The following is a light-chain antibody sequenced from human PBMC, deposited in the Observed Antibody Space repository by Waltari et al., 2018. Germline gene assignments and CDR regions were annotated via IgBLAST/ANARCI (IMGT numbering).Light chain of an antibody. CDR2: AAS. Sequence: EIVLTQSPATLSLSPGERATLSCRASQSVSRHLAWYQQKPGQAPRLLIYAASSRATGIPARFSGSGSGTDFTLTISSLEPEDFAVYYCQQRYNFGTFGQGTKLEIK. J-gene: IGKJ2*02. V-gene: IGKV3-11*01. CDR1: QSVSRH. CDR3: QQRYNFGT.